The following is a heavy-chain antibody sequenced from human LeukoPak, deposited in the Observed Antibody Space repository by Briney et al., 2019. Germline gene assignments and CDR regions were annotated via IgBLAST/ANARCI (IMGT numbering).Heavy chain of an antibody. D-gene: IGHD3-22*01. CDR3: ARDSYYYDSSGYYYGGY. J-gene: IGHJ4*02. Sequence: ASVKVSCKASGYTFTSYYMHWVRQAPGQGLEWMGIINPSGGGTSYAQKFQGRVTMTRDTSTSTVYMELSSLRSEDTAVYYCARDSYYYDSSGYYYGGYWGQGTLVTVSS. CDR1: GYTFTSYY. V-gene: IGHV1-46*01. CDR2: INPSGGGT.